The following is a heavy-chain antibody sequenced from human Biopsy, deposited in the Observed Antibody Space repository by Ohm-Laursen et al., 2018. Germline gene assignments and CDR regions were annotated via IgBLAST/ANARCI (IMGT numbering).Heavy chain of an antibody. CDR1: AHSFGDHR. V-gene: IGHV1-69*13. CDR3: ARGGGYNWNNGWFDP. CDR2: IIGIFRTA. D-gene: IGHD1/OR15-1a*01. J-gene: IGHJ5*02. Sequence: SVKVSCKASAHSFGDHRIHWVRQAPGQGLEWMGGIIGIFRTAHYAQKFQGRVTITADEFMSTAYMELSSLRSEDTAVYYCARGGGYNWNNGWFDPWGQGTLVTVSS.